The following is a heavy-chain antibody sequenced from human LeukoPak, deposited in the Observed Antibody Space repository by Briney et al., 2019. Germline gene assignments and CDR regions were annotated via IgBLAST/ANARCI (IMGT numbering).Heavy chain of an antibody. V-gene: IGHV3-30-3*01. CDR3: ARDLTHGGHFDH. Sequence: PGGSLRLSCAASRFTFSSYAMHWVRQAPGKGLEWVAVISYDGSNKYYADSVKGRFTISRDNSKNTLYLQMNSLRSEDTAVYYCARDLTHGGHFDHWGRGTLVTVSS. J-gene: IGHJ4*02. CDR2: ISYDGSNK. D-gene: IGHD3-16*01. CDR1: RFTFSSYA.